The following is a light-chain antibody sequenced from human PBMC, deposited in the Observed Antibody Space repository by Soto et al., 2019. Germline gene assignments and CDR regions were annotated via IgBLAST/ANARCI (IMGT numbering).Light chain of an antibody. Sequence: AIRMTQSASSLSASFGDRVTITWGASQDIRNDLGWYQKKPGKAPKLLIHAASSLHSGVPSRFSGSGYGTDFNLTISSLQTEDFATYYCLQDYNYPYTFGQGTRLEIK. J-gene: IGKJ5*01. CDR1: QDIRND. CDR2: AAS. CDR3: LQDYNYPYT. V-gene: IGKV1-6*01.